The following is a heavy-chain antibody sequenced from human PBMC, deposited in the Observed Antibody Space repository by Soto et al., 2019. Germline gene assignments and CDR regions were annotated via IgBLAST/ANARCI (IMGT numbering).Heavy chain of an antibody. CDR1: GFTFNDFE. J-gene: IGHJ4*02. CDR2: IDGSGTTK. CDR3: ARGFAGIKY. V-gene: IGHV3-48*03. D-gene: IGHD3-10*01. Sequence: PGGSLRLSCGVSGFTFNDFEMNWVRQAPGKGLEWLAYIDGSGTTKKYADSVRGRFSTSRHNPNNSRFLQTSSLSAADSAIYSCARGFAGIKYSGQGVLVSISS.